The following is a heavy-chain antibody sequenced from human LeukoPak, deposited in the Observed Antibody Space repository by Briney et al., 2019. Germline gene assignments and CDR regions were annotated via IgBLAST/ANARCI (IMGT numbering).Heavy chain of an antibody. CDR1: GYTFTSYY. D-gene: IGHD3-3*01. CDR3: ARDLADYDFWSGYSGGGKPLDY. V-gene: IGHV1-46*01. Sequence: APVKVSCKASGYTFTSYYMHWVRQAPGQGLEWMGIINPSGGSTSYAQKFQGRVTMTRDTSTSTVYMELSSLRSEDTAVYYCARDLADYDFWSGYSGGGKPLDYWGQGTLVTVSS. J-gene: IGHJ4*02. CDR2: INPSGGST.